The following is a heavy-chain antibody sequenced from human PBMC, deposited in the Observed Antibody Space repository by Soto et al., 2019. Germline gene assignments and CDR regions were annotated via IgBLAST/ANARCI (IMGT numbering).Heavy chain of an antibody. CDR1: GFTFSSYA. Sequence: EVQLLESGGGLVQPGGSLRLSCAASGFTFSSYAMSWVRQAPGKGLEWVSAISGSGGSTYYADSVKGRFTISRDNSKNTLYLQMNSLRAEDTAVYYCAKHQAPQGLGGYSYYGMDVWGQGTTVTVAS. CDR3: AKHQAPQGLGGYSYYGMDV. V-gene: IGHV3-23*01. CDR2: ISGSGGST. D-gene: IGHD3-10*01. J-gene: IGHJ6*02.